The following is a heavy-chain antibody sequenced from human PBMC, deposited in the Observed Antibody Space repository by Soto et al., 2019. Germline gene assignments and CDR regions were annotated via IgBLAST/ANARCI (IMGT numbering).Heavy chain of an antibody. D-gene: IGHD1-1*01. CDR3: AKDHSRAESGTTDY. V-gene: IGHV3-53*01. CDR1: GFSVRTNY. Sequence: VGSLRLSCAASGFSVRTNYMSWVRQAPGKGLEWVSVFESGGSIYYADSVKGRFIISRDYAKNTVYLQMNSLRADDTAVYYCAKDHSRAESGTTDYWGQGTLVTVSS. CDR2: FESGGSI. J-gene: IGHJ4*02.